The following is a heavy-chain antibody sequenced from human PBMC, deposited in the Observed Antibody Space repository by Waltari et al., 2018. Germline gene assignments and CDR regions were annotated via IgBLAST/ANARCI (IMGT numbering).Heavy chain of an antibody. CDR3: ARDYDFWSGAYGMDV. D-gene: IGHD3-3*01. CDR1: GFTASGPY. J-gene: IGHJ6*02. CDR2: IYSGGST. V-gene: IGHV3-53*01. Sequence: EVPLVESGGGLIQPGGSLRLSFAASGFTASGPYMSSVRQASGKGLEWVSVIYSGGSTYYADSGKGRFTISRDKSKNTLYLQMNSLRAEDTAVYYCARDYDFWSGAYGMDVWGQGTTVTVSS.